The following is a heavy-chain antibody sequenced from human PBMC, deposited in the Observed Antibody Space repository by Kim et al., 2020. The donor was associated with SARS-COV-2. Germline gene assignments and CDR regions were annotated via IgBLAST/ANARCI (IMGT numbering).Heavy chain of an antibody. J-gene: IGHJ6*01. CDR3: ARDLGISGTDFHYFYGLDV. V-gene: IGHV4-59*13. CDR1: GASINTFY. D-gene: IGHD1-26*01. Sequence: SETLSLTCTVSGASINTFYWSWLRQAPGKGLEWIGYVFQSGRTKYNPSLKSRVTISLDTPKNQVSLKLKSVTAADTAIHFCARDLGISGTDFHYFYGLDV. CDR2: VFQSGRT.